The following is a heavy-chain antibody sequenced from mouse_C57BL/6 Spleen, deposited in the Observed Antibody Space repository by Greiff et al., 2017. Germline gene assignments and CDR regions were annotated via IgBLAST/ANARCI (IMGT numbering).Heavy chain of an antibody. D-gene: IGHD2-4*01. Sequence: QVHVKQPGAELVKPGASVKLSCKPSGYTFTSYWMHWVKQRPGQGLEWIGMIHPNSGSTNYNEKFKSKATLTVDKSSSTAYMQLSSLTSEDSAVYYCARRGLYYDYDEGYFDVWGTGTTVTVSS. J-gene: IGHJ1*03. CDR1: GYTFTSYW. CDR2: IHPNSGST. V-gene: IGHV1-64*01. CDR3: ARRGLYYDYDEGYFDV.